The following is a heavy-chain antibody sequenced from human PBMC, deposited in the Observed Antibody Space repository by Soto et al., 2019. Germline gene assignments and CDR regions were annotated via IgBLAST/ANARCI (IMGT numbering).Heavy chain of an antibody. CDR1: GGTFSSDA. J-gene: IGHJ5*02. CDR2: IIPIFGTA. V-gene: IGHV1-69*01. CDR3: ARDGEGPVAARGWFDP. Sequence: QVQLVQSGAEVKKPGSSVKVSCKGSGGTFSSDAISWVRHAPGQGLEWMGGIIPIFGTANYAQKFQGRVTITADESTSTAYMELSSLRSEDTAVYYCARDGEGPVAARGWFDPWGQGTLVTVSS. D-gene: IGHD6-6*01.